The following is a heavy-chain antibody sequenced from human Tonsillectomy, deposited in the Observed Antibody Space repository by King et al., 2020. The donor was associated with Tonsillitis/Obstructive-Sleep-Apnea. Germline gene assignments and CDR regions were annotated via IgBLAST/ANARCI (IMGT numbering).Heavy chain of an antibody. D-gene: IGHD2-15*01. CDR2: IWFDGSNK. CDR3: AEAGGGGGDDNSFDI. CDR1: GFTFSRYG. Sequence: VQLVESGGGVVQPGRSLRLSCAASGFTFSRYGMHWVRQAPGKGLEWVAVIWFDGSNKYYADSVKGRFTGSRNNSKRTLFLQMNSLRDEDTAVYYCAEAGGGGGDDNSFDIWGQGTMVTVSS. V-gene: IGHV3-33*01. J-gene: IGHJ3*02.